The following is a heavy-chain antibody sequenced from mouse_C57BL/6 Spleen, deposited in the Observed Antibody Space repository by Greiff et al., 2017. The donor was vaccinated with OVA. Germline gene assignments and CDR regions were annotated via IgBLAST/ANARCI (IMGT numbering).Heavy chain of an antibody. CDR3: TRCYYGSSSAWFAY. V-gene: IGHV1-15*01. J-gene: IGHJ3*01. CDR1: GYTFTDYE. D-gene: IGHD1-1*01. Sequence: QVQLQQSGAELVRPGASVTLSCKASGYTFTDYEMHWVKQTPVHGLEWIGAIDPETGGTAYNQKFKGKAILTADKSSSTAYMELRSLTSEDSAVYYCTRCYYGSSSAWFAYWGQGTLVTVSA. CDR2: IDPETGGT.